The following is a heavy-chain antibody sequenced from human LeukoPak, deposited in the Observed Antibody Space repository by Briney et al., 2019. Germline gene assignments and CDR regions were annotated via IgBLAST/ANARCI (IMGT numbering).Heavy chain of an antibody. CDR1: GYTFTGYY. V-gene: IGHV1-2*02. Sequence: ASVKVSCKASGYTFTGYYMHWVRQAPGQGLEWMGWINPNSGGTNYAQKFQGRVTMTRDTSISTAYMELSRLRSDDTAVYYCARERIDYGSGSYYNYNWFDPWGQGTLVTVSS. CDR3: ARERIDYGSGSYYNYNWFDP. CDR2: INPNSGGT. J-gene: IGHJ5*02. D-gene: IGHD3-10*01.